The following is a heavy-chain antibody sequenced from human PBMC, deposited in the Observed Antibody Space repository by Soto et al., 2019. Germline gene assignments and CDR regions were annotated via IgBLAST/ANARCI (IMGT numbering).Heavy chain of an antibody. D-gene: IGHD2-2*01. CDR3: AKDRVDIVVVPAAMSYYYYYMDV. CDR1: GFTFSSYG. J-gene: IGHJ6*03. V-gene: IGHV3-30*18. Sequence: GGSLRLSCAASGFTFSSYGMHWVRQAPGKGLEWVAVISYDGSNKYYADSVKGRFTISRDNSKNTLYLQMNSLRAEDTAVYYCAKDRVDIVVVPAAMSYYYYYMDVWGKGTTVTVSS. CDR2: ISYDGSNK.